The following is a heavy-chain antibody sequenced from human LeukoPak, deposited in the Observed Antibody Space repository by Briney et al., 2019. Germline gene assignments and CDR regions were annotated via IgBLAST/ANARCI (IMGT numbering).Heavy chain of an antibody. V-gene: IGHV3-21*01. CDR1: GFTFSRYA. Sequence: GGSLRLSCAAPGFTFSRYAMMWVRQAPGKGLEWVSSIDSTSSFIYYADSLKGRFTVSRDNAKNSLYLQMNSLRAEDTAVYYCARVVGETGYYFDYWGQGALVTVSS. D-gene: IGHD1-14*01. J-gene: IGHJ4*02. CDR2: IDSTSSFI. CDR3: ARVVGETGYYFDY.